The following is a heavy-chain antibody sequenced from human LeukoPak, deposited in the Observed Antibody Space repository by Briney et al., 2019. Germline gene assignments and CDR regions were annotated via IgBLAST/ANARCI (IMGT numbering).Heavy chain of an antibody. CDR2: IYYRGST. CDR3: ARHSFDTSGYYYALSAFDI. CDR1: GGSVSSSTYF. D-gene: IGHD3-22*01. Sequence: PSETLSLTCTVSGGSVSSSTYFWGWIRQPPGKGLEWIGGIYYRGSTYYNPSLRSRVTISVDTSKNQLSLKLSSVTAADTAVYYCARHSFDTSGYYYALSAFDIWGQGTMVTVSS. V-gene: IGHV4-39*01. J-gene: IGHJ3*02.